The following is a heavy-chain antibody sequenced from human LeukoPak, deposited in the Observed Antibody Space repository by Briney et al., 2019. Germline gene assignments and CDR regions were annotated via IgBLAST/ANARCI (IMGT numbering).Heavy chain of an antibody. Sequence: GASVKVSCKASGYTFTSYGISWVRQAPGQGLEWMVWINPNSGGTNYAQKFQGRVTMTRDTSISTAYMELSRLRSDDTAVYYCARGWERPWRSSWYGYWGQGTLVTVSS. D-gene: IGHD6-13*01. CDR3: ARGWERPWRSSWYGY. J-gene: IGHJ4*02. V-gene: IGHV1-2*02. CDR2: INPNSGGT. CDR1: GYTFTSYG.